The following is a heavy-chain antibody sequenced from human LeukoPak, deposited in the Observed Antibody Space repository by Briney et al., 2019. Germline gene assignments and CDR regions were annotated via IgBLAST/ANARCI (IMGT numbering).Heavy chain of an antibody. D-gene: IGHD2-21*02. CDR1: GGSFSGYY. Sequence: SETLSLTCAVYGGSFSGYYWSWIRQPPGKGLEWIGEINHSGSTNYNPSLKSRVTISVDTSKNQFSLKLSSVTAADTAVYYCARRKVVTAIFGYWGQGTLVTVSS. CDR2: INHSGST. V-gene: IGHV4-34*01. J-gene: IGHJ4*02. CDR3: ARRKVVTAIFGY.